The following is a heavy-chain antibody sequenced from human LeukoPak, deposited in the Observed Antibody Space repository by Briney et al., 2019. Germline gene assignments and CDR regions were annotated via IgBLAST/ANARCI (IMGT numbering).Heavy chain of an antibody. CDR2: IGGSGAGT. CDR3: AKNGGETYDTGHFDY. V-gene: IGHV3-23*01. D-gene: IGHD3-22*01. Sequence: GGSLRLSCAASGFAFSNFAMTWVRQAPGKGLEWVSAIGGSGAGTYYADSVKGRFTISRDNSKNTLYLQMNSLRAEDTAVYYCAKNGGETYDTGHFDYWGQGTLVTVSS. CDR1: GFAFSNFA. J-gene: IGHJ4*02.